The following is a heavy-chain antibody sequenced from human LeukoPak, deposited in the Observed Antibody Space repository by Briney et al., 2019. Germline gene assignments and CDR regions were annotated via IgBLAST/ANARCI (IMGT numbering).Heavy chain of an antibody. D-gene: IGHD4-17*01. CDR1: GGSISSYY. CDR3: AREWAVTTTNLVAFDI. Sequence: SETLSLTCTVSGGSISSYYWSWIRQPPGKGLEWIGYIYYSGSTSYNPSLKSRVTISVDTSKNQFSLKLSSVTAADTAVYYCAREWAVTTTNLVAFDIWGQGTMVTVSS. CDR2: IYYSGST. V-gene: IGHV4-59*01. J-gene: IGHJ3*02.